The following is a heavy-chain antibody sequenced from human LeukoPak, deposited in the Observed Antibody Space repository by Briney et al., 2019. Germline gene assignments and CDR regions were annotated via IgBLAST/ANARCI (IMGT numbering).Heavy chain of an antibody. V-gene: IGHV3-66*01. D-gene: IGHD1-26*01. CDR2: IYSAGTT. J-gene: IGHJ4*02. Sequence: GGSLRLSCAASGFTVSANYMSWVRQAPGKGLEWVSLIYSAGTTYYADSVKGRFTISRDTSKNTLYLQMDSLKAEDTAFYYCARYSASYPDWGQGTLVTVSS. CDR3: ARYSASYPD. CDR1: GFTVSANY.